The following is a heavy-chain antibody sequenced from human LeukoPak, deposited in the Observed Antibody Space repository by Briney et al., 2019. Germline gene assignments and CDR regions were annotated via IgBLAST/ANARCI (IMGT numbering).Heavy chain of an antibody. CDR2: IYYSGIT. CDR3: AKYAKVGLVAPGLDY. CDR1: GGSISSSSYY. Sequence: SETLSLTCTVSGGSISSSSYYWGWIRQPPGKGLEWIGSIYYSGITVYNPSLKSRVTISIDTSRNQFSMELTSVTAADTAVYYCAKYAKVGLVAPGLDYWGRGTLVTVSS. V-gene: IGHV4-39*07. J-gene: IGHJ4*02. D-gene: IGHD2-8*02.